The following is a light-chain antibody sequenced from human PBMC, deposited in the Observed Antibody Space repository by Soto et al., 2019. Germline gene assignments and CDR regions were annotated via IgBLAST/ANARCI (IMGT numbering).Light chain of an antibody. CDR1: QSVSSS. Sequence: EIVMTQSPATLSVSPGERATLSCRASQSVSSSLAWYQQKPGQAPRLLIYHASTRATGIPARFSGSGSGTEFTLTISSLEPEDFAVYYCQQYGSSPGTFGQGTKVDIK. CDR2: HAS. V-gene: IGKV3D-15*02. CDR3: QQYGSSPGT. J-gene: IGKJ1*01.